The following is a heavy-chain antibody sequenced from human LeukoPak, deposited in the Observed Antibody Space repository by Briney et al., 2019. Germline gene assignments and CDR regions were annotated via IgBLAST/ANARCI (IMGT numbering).Heavy chain of an antibody. CDR3: AREEWLSYYYFDY. CDR2: IKQDGSEK. CDR1: GFTFSSYW. V-gene: IGHV3-7*01. J-gene: IGHJ4*02. D-gene: IGHD3-3*01. Sequence: PGGSLRLSCAASGFTFSSYWMRWVRQAPGKGLEGGADIKQDGSEKYYVDSVKGRFTISRDNAKNSLYLQMTSLRAEDTAVYYCAREEWLSYYYFDYWGQGTLVTVSS.